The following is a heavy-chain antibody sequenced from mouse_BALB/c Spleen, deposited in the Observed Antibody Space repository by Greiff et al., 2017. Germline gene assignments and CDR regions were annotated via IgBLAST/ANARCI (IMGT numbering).Heavy chain of an antibody. CDR2: IYPGDGDT. J-gene: IGHJ2*01. CDR1: GYAFSSYW. CDR3: ARKRFDY. Sequence: QVQLQHSGAELVRPGSSVKISCKASGYAFSSYWMNWVKQRPGQGLEWIGQIYPGDGDTNYNGKFKGKATRTADKSSSTAYMQLSSLTSEDSAVYCCARKRFDYWGQGTTLTVSS. V-gene: IGHV1-80*01.